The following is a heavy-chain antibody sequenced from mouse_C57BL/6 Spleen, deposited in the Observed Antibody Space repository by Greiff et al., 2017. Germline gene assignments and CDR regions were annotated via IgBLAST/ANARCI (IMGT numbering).Heavy chain of an antibody. D-gene: IGHD4-1*01. CDR3: ARGITGTFAY. CDR1: GYSITSGYY. CDR2: ISYDGSN. Sequence: EVKLQESGPGLVKPSQSLSLTCSVTGYSITSGYYWNWIRQFPGNKLEWMGYISYDGSNNYNPSLKNRISITRDTSKNQFFLKLNSVPTEDTATYYCARGITGTFAYWGQGTLVTVSA. V-gene: IGHV3-6*01. J-gene: IGHJ3*01.